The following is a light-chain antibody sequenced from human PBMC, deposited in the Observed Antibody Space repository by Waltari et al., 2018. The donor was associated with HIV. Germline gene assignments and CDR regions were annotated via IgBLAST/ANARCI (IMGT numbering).Light chain of an antibody. CDR2: LDT. CDR1: SSNIGAGYG. J-gene: IGLJ3*02. CDR3: QSYDSSLSGSL. Sequence: QSVLTQPPSVSGAPGQRVTIPCTGSSSNIGAGYGVHWYQQFPGPAPKLLIYLDTSPPSGVPDRFSGSKSGTSASLAITGLQPEDEAEYYCQSYDSSLSGSLFGGGTKLTVL. V-gene: IGLV1-40*01.